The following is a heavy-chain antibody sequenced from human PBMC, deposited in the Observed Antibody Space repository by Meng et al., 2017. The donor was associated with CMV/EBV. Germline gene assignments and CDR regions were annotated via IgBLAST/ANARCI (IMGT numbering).Heavy chain of an antibody. Sequence: GESLKISCAASGFTFSIYWMHWVRQAPGKGLVWVSRINSDGTTTNYADSVKGRFTISRDNAKNMLYLQMNSLGAKDTAVYFCAPITVVRGVLSMDVWGQGTTVTVSS. CDR2: INSDGTTT. D-gene: IGHD3-10*01. J-gene: IGHJ6*02. CDR1: GFTFSIYW. CDR3: APITVVRGVLSMDV. V-gene: IGHV3-74*01.